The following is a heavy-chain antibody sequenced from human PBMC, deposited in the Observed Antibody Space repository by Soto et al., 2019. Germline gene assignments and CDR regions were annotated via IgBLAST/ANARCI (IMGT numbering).Heavy chain of an antibody. Sequence: QVQLVQSGAEVKKPGSSVKVSCKVSGGPFSSYTLSWVRQAPGQGPEWMGETIPLFGTTNYVQGSQGRPTIAAAVSTNTASMELSSLRSDDTALYYCVRASIAASGFDSWGQGTLVTVS. CDR2: TIPLFGTT. D-gene: IGHD6-13*01. J-gene: IGHJ4*02. CDR1: GGPFSSYT. V-gene: IGHV1-69*12. CDR3: VRASIAASGFDS.